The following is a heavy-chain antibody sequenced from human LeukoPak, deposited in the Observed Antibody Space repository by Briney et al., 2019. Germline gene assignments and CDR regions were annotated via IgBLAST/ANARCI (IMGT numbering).Heavy chain of an antibody. CDR1: DGSISSYY. CDR3: ARWGHFDTSGYFVVDY. V-gene: IGHV4-59*01. D-gene: IGHD3-22*01. CDR2: IHYSGSA. J-gene: IGHJ4*02. Sequence: SETLSLTCSISDGSISSYYWNWIRQSPGKGLEWIGHIHYSGSAHYNPSLQSRVSISIDTSKNHFSLKLRSVTAVDTAVYYCARWGHFDTSGYFVVDYWGQGTLVTVSS.